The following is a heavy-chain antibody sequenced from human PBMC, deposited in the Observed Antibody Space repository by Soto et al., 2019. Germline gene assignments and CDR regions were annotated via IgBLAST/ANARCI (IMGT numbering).Heavy chain of an antibody. V-gene: IGHV3-23*01. CDR2: ISGSGGST. D-gene: IGHD6-13*01. Sequence: PGGSLRLSCAASGFTFSSYAMSWVRQAPGKGLEWVSAISGSGGSTYYADSVKGRFTISRDNSKNTLYLQMNSLRAEDTAVYYCAKDLRYSSSWYPDAFDIWGQGTMVTVSS. CDR1: GFTFSSYA. J-gene: IGHJ3*02. CDR3: AKDLRYSSSWYPDAFDI.